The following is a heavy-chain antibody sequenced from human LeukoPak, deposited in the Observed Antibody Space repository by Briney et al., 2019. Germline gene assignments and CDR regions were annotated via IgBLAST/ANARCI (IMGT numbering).Heavy chain of an antibody. J-gene: IGHJ4*02. Sequence: GASVKVSCKASGHTFTGYYMHWVRQAPGQGLEWMGWINPNSGGTNHAQKFQGRVSMTRDTSISTAYMELSRLRSDDTAVYYCAQSSGWDSLKYWGQGTLVTVFS. V-gene: IGHV1-2*02. CDR1: GHTFTGYY. CDR2: INPNSGGT. CDR3: AQSSGWDSLKY. D-gene: IGHD6-19*01.